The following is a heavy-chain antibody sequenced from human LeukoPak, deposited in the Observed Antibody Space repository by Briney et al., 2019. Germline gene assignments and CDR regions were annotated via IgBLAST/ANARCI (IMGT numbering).Heavy chain of an antibody. V-gene: IGHV4-30-4*01. CDR1: GGSISSGDYY. CDR3: ARVGVLTPFDP. Sequence: SETLSLTCTVSGGSISSGDYYWSWIRQPPGKGLEWIGYIYYSGSTYYNPSLKSRVTVSVDTSKNQFSLKLSSVTAADTAVYYCARVGVLTPFDPWGQGTLVTVSS. CDR2: IYYSGST. J-gene: IGHJ5*02. D-gene: IGHD3-16*01.